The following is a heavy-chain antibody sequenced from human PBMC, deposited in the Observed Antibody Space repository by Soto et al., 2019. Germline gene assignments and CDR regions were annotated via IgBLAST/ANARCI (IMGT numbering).Heavy chain of an antibody. CDR1: GYTFTIYG. V-gene: IGHV1-18*01. J-gene: IGHJ4*02. Sequence: QVQLVQSGAAVKKPGASVKVSCKASGYTFTIYGIRWVRQAPGQGLEWMGWISAHNGNKKYAQKLQGRVTMTTDTSPSTAYMELRSLRSADTAVYYCSSEPNYCDYWVQGTLVTVSS. CDR3: SSEPNYCDY. CDR2: ISAHNGNK.